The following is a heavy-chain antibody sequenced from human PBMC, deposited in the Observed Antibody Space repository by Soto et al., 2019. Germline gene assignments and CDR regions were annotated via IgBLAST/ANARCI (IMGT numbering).Heavy chain of an antibody. V-gene: IGHV3-30*18. J-gene: IGHJ3*02. Sequence: HPGGSLRLSCAASGFTFSSYGMHWVRQAPGKGLEWVAVISYDGSNKYYADSVKGRFTISRDNSKNTLYLQMNSLRAEDTAVYYCANSHGADAFDIWGQGTMVTVSS. CDR2: ISYDGSNK. CDR3: ANSHGADAFDI. D-gene: IGHD4-17*01. CDR1: GFTFSSYG.